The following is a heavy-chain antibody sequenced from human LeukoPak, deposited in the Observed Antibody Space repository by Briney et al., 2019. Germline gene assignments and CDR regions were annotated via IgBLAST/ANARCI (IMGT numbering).Heavy chain of an antibody. CDR1: EFTFSSYN. CDR3: ARDPEDYFDY. J-gene: IGHJ4*02. CDR2: ISSSSSYI. Sequence: GGSLRLSCVASEFTFSSYNMNWVRQAPGKGLEWVSSISSSSSYIYYADSVKGRFTISRDNAKNSLYLQMNSLRAEDTAVYYCARDPEDYFDYWGQGTLVTVSS. V-gene: IGHV3-21*01. D-gene: IGHD1-14*01.